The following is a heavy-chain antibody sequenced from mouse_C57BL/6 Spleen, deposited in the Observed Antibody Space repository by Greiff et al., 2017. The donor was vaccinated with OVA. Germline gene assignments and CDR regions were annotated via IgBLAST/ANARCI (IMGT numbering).Heavy chain of an antibody. CDR1: GFTFSDYY. V-gene: IGHV5-12*01. J-gene: IGHJ2*01. D-gene: IGHD2-3*01. CDR3: ARGRLLRGYFDY. Sequence: EVKLMESGGGFVQPGGSLKLSCAASGFTFSDYYMYWVRQTPEKRLEWVAYISNGGGSTYYPDTVKGRFTISRDNAKNTLYLQMSRLKSEDTAMYYCARGRLLRGYFDYWGQGTTLTVSS. CDR2: ISNGGGST.